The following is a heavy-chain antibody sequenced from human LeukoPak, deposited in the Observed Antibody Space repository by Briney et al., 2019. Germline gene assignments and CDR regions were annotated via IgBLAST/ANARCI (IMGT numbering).Heavy chain of an antibody. CDR1: GYSFPSHW. CDR2: IFPGDSDT. J-gene: IGHJ3*02. Sequence: GESLKISCKGSGYSFPSHWIGWVRQMPGKGLECMGIIFPGDSDTRYSPSFEGQVTISVDKSISTTYLQWRSLKASDTAMYFCATVAVAGTSDAFDIWGQGTMVTVSS. V-gene: IGHV5-51*01. CDR3: ATVAVAGTSDAFDI. D-gene: IGHD2-15*01.